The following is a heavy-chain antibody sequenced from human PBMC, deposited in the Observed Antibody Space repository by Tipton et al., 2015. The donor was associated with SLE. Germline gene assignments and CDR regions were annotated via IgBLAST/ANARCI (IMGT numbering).Heavy chain of an antibody. V-gene: IGHV4-59*01. CDR1: GGSFSGYY. Sequence: TLSLTCAVYGGSFSGYYWSWIRQPPGKGLEWIGYIYYSGSTNYNPSLKSRVTISVDTSKNQFSLKLSSVTAADTAVYYCARGLSSIAAPAGYWGQGTLVTVSS. J-gene: IGHJ4*02. CDR2: IYYSGST. CDR3: ARGLSSIAAPAGY. D-gene: IGHD6-6*01.